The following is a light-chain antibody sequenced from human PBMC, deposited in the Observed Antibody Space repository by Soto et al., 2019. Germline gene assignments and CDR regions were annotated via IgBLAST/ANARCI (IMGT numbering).Light chain of an antibody. Sequence: DIQMTQSPSTLSASVGDRVTITCRASQSISGWLAWHQQKPGRAPKVLIYQASSLESGVPSRFSGSGSGTDFTLTISSLQPDDFATYYCQQYDGYPWTFGQGTKVEVK. V-gene: IGKV1-5*03. CDR1: QSISGW. CDR3: QQYDGYPWT. J-gene: IGKJ1*01. CDR2: QAS.